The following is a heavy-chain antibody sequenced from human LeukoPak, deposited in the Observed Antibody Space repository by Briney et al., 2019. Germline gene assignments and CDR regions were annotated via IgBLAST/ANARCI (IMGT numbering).Heavy chain of an antibody. CDR1: GFTFSSYE. CDR2: ISSSGSTI. CDR3: AKDFRKYYYDSSGYPPFDY. J-gene: IGHJ4*02. V-gene: IGHV3-48*03. Sequence: GGSLRLSCAASGFTFSSYEMNWVRQAPGKGLELASYISSSGSTIYYADSVKGRFTISRDNAKNSLYLQMNSLRAEDTAVYYCAKDFRKYYYDSSGYPPFDYWGQGTLVTVSS. D-gene: IGHD3-22*01.